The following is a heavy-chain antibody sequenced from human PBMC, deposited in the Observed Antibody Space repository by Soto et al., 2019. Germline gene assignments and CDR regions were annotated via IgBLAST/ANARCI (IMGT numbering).Heavy chain of an antibody. D-gene: IGHD3-10*01. CDR3: ASLLTLFGDMDV. CDR2: IWYDGSNK. Sequence: GGSVRLSCAASGVTFSSYGMHWGRQAPGKVLEWVAVIWYDGSNKYYADSVKGRFTISRDNSKNTLYLQMNSLRAEDTAVYYCASLLTLFGDMDVWGQGPTVTVSS. CDR1: GVTFSSYG. V-gene: IGHV3-33*01. J-gene: IGHJ6*02.